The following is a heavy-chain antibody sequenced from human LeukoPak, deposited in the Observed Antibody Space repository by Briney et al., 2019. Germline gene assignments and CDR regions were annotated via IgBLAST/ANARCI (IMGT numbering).Heavy chain of an antibody. J-gene: IGHJ4*02. D-gene: IGHD2-15*01. CDR3: ARGQGHCSGGTCYSKWVDY. Sequence: SETLSLTCTVSGVSISNYFWSWIRQPAGKGLEWIGRIYTSGTTNYNPSLKSRVTMSVDTSKNQFSLRLRSVTAADTAVYYCARGQGHCSGGTCYSKWVDYWGQGTLVTASS. V-gene: IGHV4-4*07. CDR1: GVSISNYF. CDR2: IYTSGTT.